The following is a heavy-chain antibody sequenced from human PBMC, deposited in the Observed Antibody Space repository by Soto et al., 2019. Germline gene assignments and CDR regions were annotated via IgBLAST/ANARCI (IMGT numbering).Heavy chain of an antibody. V-gene: IGHV1-3*01. Sequence: ASVKVSCKASGYTFTTHAMHWVRQAPGQSLEWMGWINGGTGQTKHSQRFQGRVNITRHTSARTAYMELRSLRSEDTPVYYCATGKGVEDNYYYYGLNIWGQGTTVAVAS. CDR1: GYTFTTHA. J-gene: IGHJ6*02. CDR3: ATGKGVEDNYYYYGLNI. CDR2: INGGTGQT.